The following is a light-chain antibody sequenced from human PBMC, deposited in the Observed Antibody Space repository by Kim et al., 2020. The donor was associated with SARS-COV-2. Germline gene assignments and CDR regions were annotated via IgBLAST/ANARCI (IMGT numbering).Light chain of an antibody. CDR3: QAWDTTTVA. V-gene: IGLV3-1*01. CDR1: KLGDRY. Sequence: VSPGQTASITCSGDKLGDRYVCWYQQKPGQSPVLVMYQDTKRPSEIPERFSGSNSGNTASLTISGTQAMDEADYYCQAWDTTTVAFGGGTKLAVL. J-gene: IGLJ2*01. CDR2: QDT.